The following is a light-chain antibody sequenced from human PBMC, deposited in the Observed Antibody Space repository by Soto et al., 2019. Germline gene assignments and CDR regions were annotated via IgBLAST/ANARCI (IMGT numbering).Light chain of an antibody. J-gene: IGLJ2*01. V-gene: IGLV2-8*01. CDR2: EVS. CDR1: SSDVGGYNY. CDR3: SSYAGSKTL. Sequence: QSALTQPPSASGSPGQSVTISCTGTSSDVGGYNYVSWYQQHPGKAPKLMIYEVSKRASGVPDRFSGSKSGNTASLTVSGLQAEDEADYYCSSYAGSKTLFGGGTKLTVL.